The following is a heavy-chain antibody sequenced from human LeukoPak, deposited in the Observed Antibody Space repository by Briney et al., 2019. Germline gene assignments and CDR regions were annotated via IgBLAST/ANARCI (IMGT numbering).Heavy chain of an antibody. CDR2: ISSSSGTI. Sequence: PGGSLRLSCAASRFTFSSYSMNWVRQAPGKGLEWISYISSSSGTIYYADSVKGRFTISRDNAKNSLFLQMNGLRAEDTAVYYCAKQLGYCSDGSCYFPYWGQGTLVTVSS. CDR1: RFTFSSYS. D-gene: IGHD2-15*01. V-gene: IGHV3-48*01. CDR3: AKQLGYCSDGSCYFPY. J-gene: IGHJ4*02.